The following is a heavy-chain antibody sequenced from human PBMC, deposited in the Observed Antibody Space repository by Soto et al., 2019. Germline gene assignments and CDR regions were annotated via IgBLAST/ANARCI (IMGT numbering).Heavy chain of an antibody. V-gene: IGHV4-30-4*01. CDR3: ASVHTAMALYWYFDL. CDR1: GGSISSGDYY. Sequence: QVQLQESGPGLVKPSQTLSLTCTVSGGSISSGDYYWSWIRQPPGKGLEWIGYIYYSGSTYYNPSLKSRVTISVDTSKNQFALQLSSVTAADTAVYYCASVHTAMALYWYFDLWGRGTLVTVSS. J-gene: IGHJ2*01. CDR2: IYYSGST. D-gene: IGHD5-18*01.